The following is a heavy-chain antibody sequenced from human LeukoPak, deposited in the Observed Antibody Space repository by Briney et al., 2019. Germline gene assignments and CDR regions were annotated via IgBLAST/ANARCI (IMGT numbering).Heavy chain of an antibody. CDR3: ARVLFSVLNWFDP. Sequence: PGESLRLSCAASEFTFSSYSMNWVRQAPGKGLEGVSSISSSSSYIYYADSVKGRFTISRDNAKNSLYLQMNSLRAEDTAVYYCARVLFSVLNWFDPWGQGTLVTVSS. D-gene: IGHD2-8*01. J-gene: IGHJ5*02. V-gene: IGHV3-21*01. CDR1: EFTFSSYS. CDR2: ISSSSSYI.